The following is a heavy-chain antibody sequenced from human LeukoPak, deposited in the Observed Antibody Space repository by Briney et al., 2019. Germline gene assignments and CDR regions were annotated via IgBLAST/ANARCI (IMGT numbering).Heavy chain of an antibody. CDR1: GFTFDDYA. CDR3: AKDIGPYYYGSGGGYYYYGMDV. CDR2: ISWNSGSI. J-gene: IGHJ6*02. V-gene: IGHV3-9*01. Sequence: GGSLRLSCAASGFTFDDYAMHWVRQAPGKGLEWVSGISWNSGSIGYADSVKGRFTISRDNAKNSLYLQMNSLRAEDTALYYCAKDIGPYYYGSGGGYYYYGMDVWGQGTTVTVSS. D-gene: IGHD3-10*01.